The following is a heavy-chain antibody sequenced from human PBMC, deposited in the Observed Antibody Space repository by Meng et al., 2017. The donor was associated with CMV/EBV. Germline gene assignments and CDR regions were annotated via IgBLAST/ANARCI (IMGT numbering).Heavy chain of an antibody. J-gene: IGHJ6*02. CDR2: ISAYNGNT. D-gene: IGHD2-2*01. Sequence: ASVKVFCKASGYTFTSYGISWVRQAPGQGLEWMGWISAYNGNTNYAQKLQGRVTMTTDTSTSTAYMELRSLRSDDTAVYYCARDVVSDIVVVPAAILGDYYYYGMDVWGQGTTVTVSS. CDR1: GYTFTSYG. CDR3: ARDVVSDIVVVPAAILGDYYYYGMDV. V-gene: IGHV1-18*01.